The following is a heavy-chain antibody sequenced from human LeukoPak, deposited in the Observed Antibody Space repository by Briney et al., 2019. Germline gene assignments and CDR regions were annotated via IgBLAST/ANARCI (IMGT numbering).Heavy chain of an antibody. J-gene: IGHJ5*02. CDR3: ARDWGSSGWYNWFDP. D-gene: IGHD6-19*01. V-gene: IGHV3-23*01. CDR1: GFTFSSYA. CDR2: ISGSGGST. Sequence: GGSLRLSCAASGFTFSSYAMSWVRQAPGKGLEWVSAISGSGGSTYYADSVKGRFTISRDNSKNTLYLQMNSLRAEDTAVYYCARDWGSSGWYNWFDPWGREPWSPSPQ.